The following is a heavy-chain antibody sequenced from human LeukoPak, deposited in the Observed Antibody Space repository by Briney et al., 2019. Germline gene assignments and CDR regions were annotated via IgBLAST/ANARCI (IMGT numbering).Heavy chain of an antibody. D-gene: IGHD2-2*01. Sequence: PGGSLRLSCAASGLTFSSYWMTWVRQAPGKGLEWVANIKQDGSEKHYVDSVKGRFTISRDNAKNSLYLQMNSLRAEDTAVYYCARGAYCSSTSCPTGYYGMDVWGQGTTVTVSS. J-gene: IGHJ6*02. CDR1: GLTFSSYW. CDR3: ARGAYCSSTSCPTGYYGMDV. CDR2: IKQDGSEK. V-gene: IGHV3-7*03.